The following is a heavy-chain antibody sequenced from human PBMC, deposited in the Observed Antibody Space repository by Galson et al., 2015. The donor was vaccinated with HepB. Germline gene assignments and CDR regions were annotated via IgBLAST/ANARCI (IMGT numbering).Heavy chain of an antibody. CDR3: AKVRGAGYWYFDL. CDR1: GFTFSSYA. CDR2: ISGSGGST. V-gene: IGHV3-23*01. J-gene: IGHJ2*01. D-gene: IGHD6-19*01. Sequence: SLRLSCAASGFTFSSYAMSWVRQAPGKGLEWVSAISGSGGSTYYADSVKGRFTISRDNSKDTLYLQMNSLRAEDTAVYYCAKVRGAGYWYFDLWGRGTLVTVSS.